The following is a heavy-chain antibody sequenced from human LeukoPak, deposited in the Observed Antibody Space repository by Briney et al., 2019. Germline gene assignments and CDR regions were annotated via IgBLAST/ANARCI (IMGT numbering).Heavy chain of an antibody. Sequence: GASVKVSCKASGGTFSSYAISWVRQAPGQGLEWMGRIIPILGIPNYAQKFQGRVTITADKSTSTAYMELSSLRSEDTAVYYCARDSTPYPYPAMVHMAYWGQGTLVTVSS. J-gene: IGHJ4*02. CDR1: GGTFSSYA. CDR2: IIPILGIP. CDR3: ARDSTPYPYPAMVHMAY. V-gene: IGHV1-69*04. D-gene: IGHD5-18*01.